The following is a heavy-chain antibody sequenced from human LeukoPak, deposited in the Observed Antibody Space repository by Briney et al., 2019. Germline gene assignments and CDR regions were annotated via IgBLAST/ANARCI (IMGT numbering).Heavy chain of an antibody. Sequence: GGSLRLSCAASGFTFSSYGMHWVRQAPGKGLEWVAFIRYDGSNKYYADSVKGRFTISRDNSKNTLYLQMNSLRAEDTAVYYCAKQSLQLVDYYYMDVWGKGTTVTVSS. D-gene: IGHD6-13*01. CDR2: IRYDGSNK. V-gene: IGHV3-30*02. J-gene: IGHJ6*03. CDR3: AKQSLQLVDYYYMDV. CDR1: GFTFSSYG.